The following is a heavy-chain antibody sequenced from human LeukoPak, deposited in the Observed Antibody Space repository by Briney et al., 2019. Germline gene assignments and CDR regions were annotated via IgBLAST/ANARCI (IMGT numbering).Heavy chain of an antibody. Sequence: GGSLRLSCAASGFTFSSYAMTWVRQAPGKGLEWVSVIYSGGSTYYADSVKGRFTISRDNSKNTLYLQMNSLRAEDTAVYYCARATRYSSSWPFDYWGQGTLVTVSS. CDR2: IYSGGST. CDR1: GFTFSSYA. CDR3: ARATRYSSSWPFDY. V-gene: IGHV3-53*01. D-gene: IGHD6-13*01. J-gene: IGHJ4*02.